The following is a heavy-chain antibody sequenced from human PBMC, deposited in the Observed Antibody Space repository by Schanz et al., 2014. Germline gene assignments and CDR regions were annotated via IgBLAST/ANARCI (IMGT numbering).Heavy chain of an antibody. V-gene: IGHV3-23*04. CDR1: GFTISSYS. Sequence: EVHLVESGGSLVKRGGSLRLSCAASGFTISSYSMNWVRQAPGKGLEWVSAISGSGGSTYYADSVKGRFTISRDNSKNTLYLQMNSLRAEDTAVYYCAKDPSHGDYDYYFDYWGQGTLVTVSS. CDR2: ISGSGGST. D-gene: IGHD3-22*01. CDR3: AKDPSHGDYDYYFDY. J-gene: IGHJ4*02.